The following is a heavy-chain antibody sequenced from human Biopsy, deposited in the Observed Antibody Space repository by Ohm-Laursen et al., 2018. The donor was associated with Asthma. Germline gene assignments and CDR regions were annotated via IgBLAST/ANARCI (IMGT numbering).Heavy chain of an antibody. CDR2: ISVYNGNT. J-gene: IGHJ6*02. CDR3: ARAVDYSHYYGIDV. V-gene: IGHV1-18*01. CDR1: GYTFNSAG. D-gene: IGHD3-10*01. Sequence: VKVSYKASGYTFNSAGITWVRQAPGQGLEWMGWISVYNGNTKVAQKLQDRVTMITDTSTSTAYMESRSLRSDDTAVYFCARAVDYSHYYGIDVWGQGTTVTVS.